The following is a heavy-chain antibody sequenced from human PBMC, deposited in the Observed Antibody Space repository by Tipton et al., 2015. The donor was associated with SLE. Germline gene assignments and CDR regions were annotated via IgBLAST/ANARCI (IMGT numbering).Heavy chain of an antibody. J-gene: IGHJ4*02. CDR2: IYYSGST. D-gene: IGHD1-20*01. CDR3: ARDLTGLGFDY. CDR1: GGSISSSSYY. V-gene: IGHV4-39*07. Sequence: TLSLTCTVSGGSISSSSYYWGWIRQPPGKGLEWIGSIYYSGSTNYNPSLKSRVTISVDTSKNQFSLKLSSVTAADTAVYYCARDLTGLGFDYWGQGTLVTVSS.